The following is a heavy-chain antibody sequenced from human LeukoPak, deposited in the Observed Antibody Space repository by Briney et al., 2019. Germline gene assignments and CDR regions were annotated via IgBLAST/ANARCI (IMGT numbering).Heavy chain of an antibody. Sequence: GGCLRLSYAASGFTFSSYAMSWARQAPGKGLEWGSAISGSGGSTYYADYVKGRFTISRDNSKNTLYLQMNRLRAEDTAVYYCAKDRDYDILTGYYTTQEYWGQGTLVTVSS. CDR1: GFTFSSYA. CDR3: AKDRDYDILTGYYTTQEY. CDR2: ISGSGGST. J-gene: IGHJ4*02. V-gene: IGHV3-23*01. D-gene: IGHD3-9*01.